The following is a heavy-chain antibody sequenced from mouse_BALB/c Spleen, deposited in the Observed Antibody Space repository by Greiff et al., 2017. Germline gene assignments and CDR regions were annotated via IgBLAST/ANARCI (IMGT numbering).Heavy chain of an antibody. Sequence: VQLQQSGAELARPGASVKLSCKASGYTFTSYWMQWVKQRPGQGLEWIGAIYPGDGDTRYTQKFKGKATLTADKSSSTAYMQLSSLASEDSAVYYCARGGSGSYYGSSYGYFDVWGAGTTVTVSS. CDR2: IYPGDGDT. CDR1: GYTFTSYW. J-gene: IGHJ1*01. CDR3: ARGGSGSYYGSSYGYFDV. D-gene: IGHD1-1*01. V-gene: IGHV1-87*01.